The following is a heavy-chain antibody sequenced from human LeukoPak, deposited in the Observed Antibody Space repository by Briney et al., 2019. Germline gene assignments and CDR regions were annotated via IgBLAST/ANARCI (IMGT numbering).Heavy chain of an antibody. J-gene: IGHJ4*02. CDR1: GFTFSTYE. CDR2: ISSSGSTI. CDR3: AKLKAPAGLDY. V-gene: IGHV3-48*03. Sequence: PGGSLRLSCAASGFTFSTYEMNWVRQAPGKGLEWVSYISSSGSTIYYADSVKGRFTIFRDNAKNSLYLQMNSLRAEDTAVYYCAKLKAPAGLDYWGQGTLVTVSS.